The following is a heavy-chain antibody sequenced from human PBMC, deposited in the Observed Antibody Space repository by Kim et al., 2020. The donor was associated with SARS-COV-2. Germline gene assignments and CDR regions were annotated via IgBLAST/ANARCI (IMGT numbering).Heavy chain of an antibody. D-gene: IGHD3-3*01. CDR2: IWYDGSNK. Sequence: GGSLRLSCAASGFTFSNYGMHWVRQALGKGLEWVAVIWYDGSNKYYGDSVKGRFTISRDNPKNTLYLQMNNLRAEDTAVYYCARRLGGVVIGYYLAGWGTGTSVTVS. CDR1: GFTFSNYG. V-gene: IGHV3-33*01. CDR3: ARRLGGVVIGYYLAG. J-gene: IGHJ6*03.